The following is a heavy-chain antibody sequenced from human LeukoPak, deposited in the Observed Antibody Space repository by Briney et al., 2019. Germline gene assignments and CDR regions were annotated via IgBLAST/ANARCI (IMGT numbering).Heavy chain of an antibody. Sequence: GGSLRLSCVTSGFTFSSHAMHWVRQAPGKGLEWVAVIAYDASNEYYADSVKGRFTISRDNSKNTLYLQMNSLRTEDTAMYYCVGEVGPRQMNYWGQGTLVTVSS. CDR2: IAYDASNE. CDR1: GFTFSSHA. CDR3: VGEVGPRQMNY. J-gene: IGHJ4*02. V-gene: IGHV3-30-3*01. D-gene: IGHD1-26*01.